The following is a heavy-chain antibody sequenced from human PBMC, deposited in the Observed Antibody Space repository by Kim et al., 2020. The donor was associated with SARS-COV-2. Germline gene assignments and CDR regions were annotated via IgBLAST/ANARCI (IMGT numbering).Heavy chain of an antibody. V-gene: IGHV4-59*13. CDR1: GGSISSYY. CDR3: ARAGYGDYGYYYYYGMDV. CDR2: IYYSGST. D-gene: IGHD4-17*01. Sequence: SETLSLTCTVSGGSISSYYWSWIRQPPGKGLEWIGYIYYSGSTNYNPSLKSRVTISVDTSKNQFSPKLSSVTAADTAVYYCARAGYGDYGYYYYYGMDVWGQGTTVTVSS. J-gene: IGHJ6*02.